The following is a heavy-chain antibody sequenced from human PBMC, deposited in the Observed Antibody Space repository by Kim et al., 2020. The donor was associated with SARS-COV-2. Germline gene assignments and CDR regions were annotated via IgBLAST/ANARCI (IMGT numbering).Heavy chain of an antibody. CDR1: GFTFSSYG. J-gene: IGHJ6*02. V-gene: IGHV3-33*05. CDR3: ARATTGPLPYYYYGMDV. D-gene: IGHD1-26*01. CDR2: ISYDGSNK. Sequence: GGSLRLSCAASGFTFSSYGMHWVRQAPGKGLEWVAVISYDGSNKYYADSVKGRFTISRDNSKNTLYLQMNSLRAEDTAVYYCARATTGPLPYYYYGMDVWGQGTTVTVSS.